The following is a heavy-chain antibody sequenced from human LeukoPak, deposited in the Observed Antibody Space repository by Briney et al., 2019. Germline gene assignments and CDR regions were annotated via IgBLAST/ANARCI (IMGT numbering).Heavy chain of an antibody. J-gene: IGHJ4*02. V-gene: IGHV4-34*01. CDR2: INHSGST. D-gene: IGHD5-18*01. CDR1: GGSFSGYY. Sequence: PSETLSLTCAVYGGSFSGYYWSWIRQPPGKGREWIGEINHSGSTNYNPSLKSRVTISVDTSKNQFSLKLSSVTAADTAVYYCAREDVDTAMVTKLDYWGQGTLVTVSS. CDR3: AREDVDTAMVTKLDY.